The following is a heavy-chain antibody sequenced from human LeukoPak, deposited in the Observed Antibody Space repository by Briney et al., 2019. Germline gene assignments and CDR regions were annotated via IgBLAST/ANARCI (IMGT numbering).Heavy chain of an antibody. CDR3: AARIAAVPDY. CDR2: IRYDGSNK. Sequence: PGGSLRLSCAASGFTFSSYGMHWVRQAPGKGLEWVAFIRYDGSNKYYADSVKGRFTISRDNSKNTLYLQMNSLRAEDTAVYYCAARIAAVPDYWGQGTLVTVSS. D-gene: IGHD6-13*01. J-gene: IGHJ4*02. CDR1: GFTFSSYG. V-gene: IGHV3-30*02.